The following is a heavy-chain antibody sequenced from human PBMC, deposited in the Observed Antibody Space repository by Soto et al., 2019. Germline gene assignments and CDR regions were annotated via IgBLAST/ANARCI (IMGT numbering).Heavy chain of an antibody. V-gene: IGHV1-69*01. CDR1: GGTFDHAA. Sequence: QVQLVQSGAEVKKPGSSVKVSCEAPGGTFDHAAITWVRQAPGQGLEWVGGINPMFNSTHYAQKFQGRVTITADAVTSTAFMELRGLTSDDTAVYYGARQIFAADYWGQGTLLVVSS. CDR2: INPMFNST. J-gene: IGHJ4*02. CDR3: ARQIFAADY. D-gene: IGHD3-9*01.